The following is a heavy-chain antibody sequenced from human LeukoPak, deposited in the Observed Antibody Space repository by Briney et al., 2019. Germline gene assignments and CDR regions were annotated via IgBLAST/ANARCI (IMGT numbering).Heavy chain of an antibody. Sequence: PGGSLRLSCAASGFTFDDYGMSWVRQAPGKGLEWVSGINWNGGSTGYADSVKGRFTISRDNAKNSLYLQMNSLRAEDTALYYCARVAGSYYYYYYYYYMDVWGKGTTVTVSS. V-gene: IGHV3-20*04. CDR1: GFTFDDYG. J-gene: IGHJ6*03. CDR3: ARVAGSYYYYYYYYYMDV. CDR2: INWNGGST. D-gene: IGHD3-10*01.